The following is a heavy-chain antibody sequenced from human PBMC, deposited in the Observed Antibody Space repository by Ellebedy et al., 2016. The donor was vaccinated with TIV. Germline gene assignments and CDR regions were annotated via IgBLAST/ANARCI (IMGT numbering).Heavy chain of an antibody. D-gene: IGHD1-26*01. CDR3: VRDVWVSAEGGRFDP. CDR2: INNDGSGT. J-gene: IGHJ5*02. V-gene: IGHV3-74*01. Sequence: GESLKISCAASGFTFSSHWIHWVRQPPGKGLVWVSRINNDGSGTVSADSVKGRFTISRDNAKNTVYLQMNSLRVEDGAMYYCVRDVWVSAEGGRFDPWGQGTLVTVSS. CDR1: GFTFSSHW.